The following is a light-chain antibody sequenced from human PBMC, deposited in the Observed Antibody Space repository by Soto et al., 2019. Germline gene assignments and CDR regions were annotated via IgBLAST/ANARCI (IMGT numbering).Light chain of an antibody. CDR2: GAS. Sequence: IGMTQSAVTLSVSPGERVTLSCRANQTVSSSLAWYQQKPGQAPRLLIYGASTRAIGIPARFSGSGFGTEFTLTISSLQSEDFVVYYCQQYSNWPLLSFGGGTKVDIK. V-gene: IGKV3-15*01. CDR3: QQYSNWPLLS. J-gene: IGKJ4*01. CDR1: QTVSSS.